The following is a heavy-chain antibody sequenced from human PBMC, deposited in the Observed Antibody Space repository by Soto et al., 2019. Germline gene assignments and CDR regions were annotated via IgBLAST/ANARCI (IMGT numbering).Heavy chain of an antibody. CDR2: INAGVDGT. CDR3: AREVPGITSFDY. CDR1: GYASVSYA. Sequence: QVQLVQSGPEMMQPGASVKISCKPSGYASVSYAMHWVRQVHGQVYEWLGWINAGVDGTMYSERFQGRAKITRDTSANTVYLELNALTSEDTAVYYCAREVPGITSFDYWGQGTLVIVSS. D-gene: IGHD3-10*01. J-gene: IGHJ4*02. V-gene: IGHV1-3*01.